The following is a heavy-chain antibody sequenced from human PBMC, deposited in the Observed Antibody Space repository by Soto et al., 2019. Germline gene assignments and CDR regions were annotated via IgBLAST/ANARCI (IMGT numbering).Heavy chain of an antibody. J-gene: IGHJ1*01. Sequence: QVQLVQSGAAVKKPGASVKVSCKASGYTFTGYYMHWVRQSPGQGLEWMGWINPNSGGTNYAQKFQGRVTMTRDTSISTAYMELSSLRSDDTAVYYCAVFPYYYDSSGATYFQNWGQVTLVTVS. D-gene: IGHD3-22*01. V-gene: IGHV1-2*02. CDR1: GYTFTGYY. CDR3: AVFPYYYDSSGATYFQN. CDR2: INPNSGGT.